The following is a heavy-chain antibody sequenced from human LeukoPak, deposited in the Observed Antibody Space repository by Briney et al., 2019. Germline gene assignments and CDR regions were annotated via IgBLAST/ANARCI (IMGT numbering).Heavy chain of an antibody. V-gene: IGHV1-2*06. Sequence: GASVKVSCKXSGYTFTGYYMHWVRQAPRQGLEWMGRINPNSGGTNYSQKFQGRATMTRDTSISTAYMELSRLRSDDAAVYYCARYTDYMDVWGKGTTVTVSS. J-gene: IGHJ6*03. D-gene: IGHD2-2*02. CDR1: GYTFTGYY. CDR3: ARYTDYMDV. CDR2: INPNSGGT.